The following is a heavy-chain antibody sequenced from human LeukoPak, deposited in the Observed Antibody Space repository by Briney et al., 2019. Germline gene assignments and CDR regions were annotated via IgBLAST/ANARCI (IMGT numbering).Heavy chain of an antibody. Sequence: SETLSLTCIVSGGSMSDYYWSWLRQPPEKGLEVIGYIFYSGTTTYNPSLQSRVTISVDTSKNQFSLRLSSVTAADTAVYYCARVAYSYGFLDYWGHGTLVTVSS. CDR3: ARVAYSYGFLDY. CDR2: IFYSGTT. D-gene: IGHD5-18*01. V-gene: IGHV4-59*01. J-gene: IGHJ4*01. CDR1: GGSMSDYY.